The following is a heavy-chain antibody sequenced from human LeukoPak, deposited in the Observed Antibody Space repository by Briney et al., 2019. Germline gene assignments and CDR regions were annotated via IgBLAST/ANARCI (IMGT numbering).Heavy chain of an antibody. J-gene: IGHJ1*01. Sequence: GGSLRLSCAASGFTVSSNYMSWVRQAPGKGLEWVSVIYSGGSTYYADSVKGRFTISRDNSKNTLYLQMNSLRAEDTAVYYCAKDVVVVVAATLGYFQHWGQGTLVTVSS. CDR2: IYSGGST. D-gene: IGHD2-15*01. V-gene: IGHV3-53*01. CDR1: GFTVSSNY. CDR3: AKDVVVVVAATLGYFQH.